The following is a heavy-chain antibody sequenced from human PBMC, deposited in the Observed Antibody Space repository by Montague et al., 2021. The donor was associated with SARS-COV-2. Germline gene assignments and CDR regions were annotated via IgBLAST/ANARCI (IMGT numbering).Heavy chain of an antibody. V-gene: IGHV4-59*01. D-gene: IGHD1-1*01. CDR3: ARAQNTCFIANCVNYFEV. Sequence: SETLSLTCEVSGGSISSYYWSWIRQSPGKGLEWIGYVHYTGSTKYIPSLKTRVTLSLDTPKNHFSLKLSSVTAADTAVYYCARAQNTCFIANCVNYFEVWGLGALVTVSS. CDR2: VHYTGST. J-gene: IGHJ4*02. CDR1: GGSISSYY.